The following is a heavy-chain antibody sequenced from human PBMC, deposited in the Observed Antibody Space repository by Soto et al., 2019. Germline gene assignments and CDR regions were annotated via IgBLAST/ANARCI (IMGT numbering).Heavy chain of an antibody. CDR3: AAGGGLPRYY. J-gene: IGHJ4*02. D-gene: IGHD5-12*01. Sequence: SETLSLTCAVYGGSFSGYYWNWIRQPPGKGLEWIGEINHSGSTNYNPSLKSRVTISVDRSKNQFSLKLSSVTAADTAVYYCAAGGGLPRYYWGQGTLVTVSS. CDR1: GGSFSGYY. V-gene: IGHV4-34*01. CDR2: INHSGST.